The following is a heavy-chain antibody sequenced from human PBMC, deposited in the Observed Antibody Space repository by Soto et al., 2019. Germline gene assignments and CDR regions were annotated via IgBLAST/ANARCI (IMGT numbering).Heavy chain of an antibody. CDR3: AREAVAGTLNWFDP. CDR1: GFTFSNYN. J-gene: IGHJ5*02. V-gene: IGHV3-48*01. Sequence: EVQLVESGGGLAQPGGSLRLSCAASGFTFSNYNMNWVRQAPGKGLEWVSYISSISSTKYYADSVKGRFTISRDNAKNSRYLQMNSLRAEDTAVYYCAREAVAGTLNWFDPWGQGTLVTVSS. D-gene: IGHD6-19*01. CDR2: ISSISSTK.